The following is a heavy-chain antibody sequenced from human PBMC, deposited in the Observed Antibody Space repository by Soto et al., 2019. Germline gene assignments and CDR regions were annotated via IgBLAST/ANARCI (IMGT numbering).Heavy chain of an antibody. CDR3: ARDYGAGSYGIDY. CDR2: IHNSGTT. J-gene: IGHJ4*02. D-gene: IGHD3-10*01. CDR1: GASINTYY. Sequence: QVRLQESGPGLVKPSETLSLTCTVSGASINTYYWAWLRQPPGKGLEWIGYIHNSGTTEYNPSLKRQVTMSVDTSKSQFSLKLSSVTAADTAVYYCARDYGAGSYGIDYWGQGTLVTVSS. V-gene: IGHV4-59*01.